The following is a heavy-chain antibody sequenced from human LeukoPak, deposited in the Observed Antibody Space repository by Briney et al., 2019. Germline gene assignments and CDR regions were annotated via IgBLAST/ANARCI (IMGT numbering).Heavy chain of an antibody. D-gene: IGHD3-22*01. V-gene: IGHV3-15*01. CDR3: TTGRDYYDSSGYYWDRYYFDY. Sequence: PGGSLRLSCAASGFTFSNAWMSWVRQAPGKGLEWAGRIKSKTDGGTTDYAAPVKGRFTISRDDSKNTLYLQMNSLKTEDTAVYYCTTGRDYYDSSGYYWDRYYFDYWGQGTLVTVSS. J-gene: IGHJ4*02. CDR2: IKSKTDGGTT. CDR1: GFTFSNAW.